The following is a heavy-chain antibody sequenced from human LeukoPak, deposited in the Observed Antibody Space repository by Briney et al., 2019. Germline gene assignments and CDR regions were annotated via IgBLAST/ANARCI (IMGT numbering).Heavy chain of an antibody. J-gene: IGHJ5*02. CDR2: INRSGST. Sequence: SETLSLTCAVYGGSFSGYYWSWIRQPPGKGLEWIGEINRSGSTNYNPSLKSRVTISVDTSKNQFSLKLSSVTAADTAVYYCARRRCGSSTSCYARWFDPWGQGTLVTVSS. D-gene: IGHD2-2*01. CDR1: GGSFSGYY. V-gene: IGHV4-34*01. CDR3: ARRRCGSSTSCYARWFDP.